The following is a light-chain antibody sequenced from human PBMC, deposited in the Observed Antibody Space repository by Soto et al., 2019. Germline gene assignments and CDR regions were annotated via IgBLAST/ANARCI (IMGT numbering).Light chain of an antibody. CDR2: EVT. V-gene: IGLV2-23*02. Sequence: QSALTQPASVSGSARQSITISCTGTNSDVGSYNLVSWFQQHPGKAPRLVIYEVTKRPSGVSDRFSGSKSGNTASLTISGLQAEDEADYYCFSYAGDSVYVFGTGTKVTLL. CDR3: FSYAGDSVYV. J-gene: IGLJ1*01. CDR1: NSDVGSYNL.